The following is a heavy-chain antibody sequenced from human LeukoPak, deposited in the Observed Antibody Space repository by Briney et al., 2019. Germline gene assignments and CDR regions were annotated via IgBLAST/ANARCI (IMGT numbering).Heavy chain of an antibody. V-gene: IGHV3-23*01. D-gene: IGHD3-16*01. CDR1: GFTFTSYA. CDR3: AKAPRFGDHATEYYYYYMHV. Sequence: GGSLRLSCAASGFTFTSYAMSWVRQAPGKGLEWVSSISGSGGGAFYADSVKGRFTISRDNSKNTLYLQMNSLRVEDTAVYYCAKAPRFGDHATEYYYYYMHVWGKGTTVTVSS. CDR2: ISGSGGGA. J-gene: IGHJ6*03.